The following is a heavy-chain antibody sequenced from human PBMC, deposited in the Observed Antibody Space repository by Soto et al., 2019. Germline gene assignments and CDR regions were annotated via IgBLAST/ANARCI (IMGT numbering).Heavy chain of an antibody. J-gene: IGHJ4*02. V-gene: IGHV4-34*01. CDR1: GGSLSGYY. CDR3: ARHHVRGRTIAGAAEF. D-gene: IGHD1-26*01. CDR2: INHSGNT. Sequence: QVQLQQWGAGLLKPSETLSLTCAVYGGSLSGYYWSWIRQPPGKALEWLGEINHSGNTNYNPPLKSRVPISVDTSKNQLFLNLSSLTAADTAMYYCARHHVRGRTIAGAAEFWGQGTLVTVSS.